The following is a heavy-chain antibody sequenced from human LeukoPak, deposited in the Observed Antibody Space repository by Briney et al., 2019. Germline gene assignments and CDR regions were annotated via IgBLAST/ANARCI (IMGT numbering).Heavy chain of an antibody. CDR1: GYTFTGYY. D-gene: IGHD1-14*01. CDR2: INPNSGGT. CDR3: ARGWDPELTSFDY. V-gene: IGHV1-2*02. J-gene: IGHJ4*02. Sequence: ASVKVSCKASGYTFTGYYMHWVRQAPGQGLERMGWINPNSGGTNYAQKFQGRVTMTRDTSISTAYMELSRLRSDDTAVYYCARGWDPELTSFDYWGQGTLVTVSS.